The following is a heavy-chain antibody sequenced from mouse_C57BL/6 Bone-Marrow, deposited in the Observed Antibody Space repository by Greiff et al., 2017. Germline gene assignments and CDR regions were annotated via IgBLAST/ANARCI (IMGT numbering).Heavy chain of an antibody. D-gene: IGHD2-3*01. CDR2: INYDGSST. J-gene: IGHJ3*01. CDR1: GFTFSDYY. Sequence: EVQLVESEGGLVQPGSSMKLSCTASGFTFSDYYMAWVRQVPEKGLEWVANINYDGSSTYYLDSLKSRFIISRDNAKNILYLQMSSLKSEDTATYYCARGADGYYTWFAYWGQGTLVTVSA. CDR3: ARGADGYYTWFAY. V-gene: IGHV5-16*01.